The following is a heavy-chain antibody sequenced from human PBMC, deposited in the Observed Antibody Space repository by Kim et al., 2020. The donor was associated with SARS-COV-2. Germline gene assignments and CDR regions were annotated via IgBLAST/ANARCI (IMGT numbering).Heavy chain of an antibody. Sequence: SETLSLTCAVYGGSFSGYYWSWIRQPPGKGLEWIGEINHSGSTNYNPSLKSRVTISVDTSKNQFSLKLSSVTAADTAVYYCARGGALHYDYVWGSHYGMDVWGQGTTVTVSS. D-gene: IGHD3-16*01. J-gene: IGHJ6*02. V-gene: IGHV4-34*01. CDR2: INHSGST. CDR1: GGSFSGYY. CDR3: ARGGALHYDYVWGSHYGMDV.